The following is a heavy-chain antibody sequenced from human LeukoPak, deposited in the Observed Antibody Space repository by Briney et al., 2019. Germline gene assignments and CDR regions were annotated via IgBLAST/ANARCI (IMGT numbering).Heavy chain of an antibody. Sequence: GGSLRLSCAASGFTFSSYSMNWVRQAPGKGLEWVSSISSSSSYIYHADSVKGRFTISRDNSKNTLYLQMNSLRAEDTAVYYCASLRIAAAGDFDYWGQGTLVTVSS. CDR3: ASLRIAAAGDFDY. CDR2: ISSSSSYI. D-gene: IGHD6-13*01. J-gene: IGHJ4*02. V-gene: IGHV3-21*01. CDR1: GFTFSSYS.